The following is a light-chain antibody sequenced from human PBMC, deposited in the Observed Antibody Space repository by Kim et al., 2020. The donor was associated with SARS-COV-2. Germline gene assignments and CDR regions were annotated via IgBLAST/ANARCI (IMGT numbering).Light chain of an antibody. Sequence: SRGQRATLSCRASQSVRSGYIAWYQQRPGQPPRVLMYETSTRVIGIADRFSGSGSGTDFTLTISRLEPEDFAVYYCQQYDSSPFTFGGGTKVDIK. CDR2: ETS. J-gene: IGKJ4*01. CDR3: QQYDSSPFT. V-gene: IGKV3-20*01. CDR1: QSVRSGY.